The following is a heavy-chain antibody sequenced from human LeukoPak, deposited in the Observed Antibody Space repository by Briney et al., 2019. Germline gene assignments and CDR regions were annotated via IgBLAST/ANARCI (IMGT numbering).Heavy chain of an antibody. CDR1: GGSISRYY. CDR3: ARAQVELYTDDYGDYRNYYGMDV. J-gene: IGHJ6*04. V-gene: IGHV4-59*01. Sequence: SETLSLTCTVSGGSISRYYWSWIRPPPGKGLEWIGYIYYSGSTNYNPSLKSRVTISVDTSKNQFSLKLSSVTAADTAVYYCARAQVELYTDDYGDYRNYYGMDVWGEETTVTVSS. D-gene: IGHD4-17*01. CDR2: IYYSGST.